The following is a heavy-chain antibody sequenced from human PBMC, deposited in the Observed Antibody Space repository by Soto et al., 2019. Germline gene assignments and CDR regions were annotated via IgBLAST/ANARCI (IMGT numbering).Heavy chain of an antibody. Sequence: ASVKVSCKASGYTFTGYYMHWVRQAPGQGLEWMGWINPNSGGTNYAQKFQGWVTMTRDTSISTAYMELSRLRSDDTAVYYCARGYCDWFDSFDYWGQGTLVTVS. J-gene: IGHJ4*02. CDR1: GYTFTGYY. D-gene: IGHD3-9*01. CDR2: INPNSGGT. CDR3: ARGYCDWFDSFDY. V-gene: IGHV1-2*04.